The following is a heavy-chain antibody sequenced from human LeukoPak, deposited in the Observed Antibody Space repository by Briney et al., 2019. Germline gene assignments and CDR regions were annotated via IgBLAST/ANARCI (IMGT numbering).Heavy chain of an antibody. CDR1: GFTVSSNH. V-gene: IGHV3-66*01. J-gene: IGHJ4*02. Sequence: GGSLRLSCAASGFTVSSNHMSWVRQAPGKGLEWVSVIYSGGSTYYADSVKGRFTISRDNSKNTLCLQMNSLRAEDTAVYYCARVYGSGSHFDYWGQGTLVTVSS. D-gene: IGHD3-10*01. CDR3: ARVYGSGSHFDY. CDR2: IYSGGST.